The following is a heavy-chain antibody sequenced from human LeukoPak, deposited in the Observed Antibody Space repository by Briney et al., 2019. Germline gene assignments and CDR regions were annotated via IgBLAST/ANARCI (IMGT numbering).Heavy chain of an antibody. CDR3: ARELAARPVFDY. CDR1: GFTVSSNY. Sequence: GESLRLSCAASGFTVSSNYMSWVRQAPGKGLEWVSVIYSGGSTYYADSVKGRFTISRDNSKNTLYLQMNSLRAEDTAVYYCARELAARPVFDYWGQGTLVTVSS. V-gene: IGHV3-66*01. D-gene: IGHD6-6*01. CDR2: IYSGGST. J-gene: IGHJ4*02.